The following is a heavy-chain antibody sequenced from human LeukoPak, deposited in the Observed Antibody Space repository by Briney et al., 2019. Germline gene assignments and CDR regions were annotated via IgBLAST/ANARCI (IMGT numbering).Heavy chain of an antibody. CDR1: GYSFSNYW. CDR3: ARRTTTWAFDI. CDR2: IYPVDSDT. J-gene: IGHJ3*02. D-gene: IGHD2/OR15-2a*01. Sequence: GESLKISCKGSGYSFSNYWIGWVRQMPGKGLEWMGIIYPVDSDTRYSPSFQGQVTISADKSISTAYLQWSSLKASDAAMYYCARRTTTWAFDIWGQGTMVTVSS. V-gene: IGHV5-51*01.